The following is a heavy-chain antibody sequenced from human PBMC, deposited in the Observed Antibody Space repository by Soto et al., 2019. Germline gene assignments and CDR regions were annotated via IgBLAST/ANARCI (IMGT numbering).Heavy chain of an antibody. CDR1: GVTFSSQT. CDR3: ASWLSKRTSFGELFLFDH. D-gene: IGHD3-10*01. CDR2: IKEGGSEK. V-gene: IGHV3-7*01. J-gene: IGHJ4*02. Sequence: GGSLRLSCAASGVTFSSQTMSWVRQAPGRGLEWVAYIKEGGSEKDYVDSVRGRFTISRDNAKNSLYLQMNSLRAEDTAMYYCASWLSKRTSFGELFLFDHWGQGTLVTVSS.